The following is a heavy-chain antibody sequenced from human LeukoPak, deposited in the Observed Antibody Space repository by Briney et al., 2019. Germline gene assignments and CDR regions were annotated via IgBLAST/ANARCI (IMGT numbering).Heavy chain of an antibody. Sequence: ASVKVSCKASGYTFTGCYMHWVRQAPGQGLEWMGWMNPNSGNTGYAQKFQGRVTITRNTSISTAYMELSSLRSEDTAVYYCARPRFPYYRLSGPDYYYMDVWGKGTTVTVSS. D-gene: IGHD3-10*01. CDR3: ARPRFPYYRLSGPDYYYMDV. CDR1: GYTFTGCY. J-gene: IGHJ6*03. CDR2: MNPNSGNT. V-gene: IGHV1-8*03.